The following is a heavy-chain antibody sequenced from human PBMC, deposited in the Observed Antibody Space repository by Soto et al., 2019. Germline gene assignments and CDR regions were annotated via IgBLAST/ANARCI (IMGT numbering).Heavy chain of an antibody. Sequence: EVQQLESGGGVVQPGGSLRLSCVASGFNFKKYAMAWVRQAPGEGLEWVSGISCCGGSTSYADSVKGRFSIARDDSKNTLSLQMYSLRVEDTAQYYCAKADGEQLLVPHLDNWGEGTLVTVS. CDR1: GFNFKKYA. D-gene: IGHD6-19*01. V-gene: IGHV3-23*01. CDR2: ISCCGGST. CDR3: AKADGEQLLVPHLDN. J-gene: IGHJ4*02.